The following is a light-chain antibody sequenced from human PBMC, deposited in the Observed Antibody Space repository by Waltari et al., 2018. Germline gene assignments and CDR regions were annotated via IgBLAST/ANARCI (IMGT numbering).Light chain of an antibody. Sequence: QSALTQPASVSGSPGQSITIFCTGTSSDVGNYKRVSWYQQHPGKAPKLMIYAVSKRPSVESDRFSDSKSGDMASVIVSVLHPRDEAEDFGSWCAGARKEEVGGGTKVAVL. CDR1: SSDVGNYKR. J-gene: IGLJ2*01. V-gene: IGLV2-23*02. CDR3: SWCAGARKEE. CDR2: AVS.